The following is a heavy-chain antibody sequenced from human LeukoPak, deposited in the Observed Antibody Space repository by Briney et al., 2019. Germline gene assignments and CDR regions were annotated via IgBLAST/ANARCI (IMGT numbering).Heavy chain of an antibody. CDR2: ISGSGGST. D-gene: IGHD7-27*01. V-gene: IGHV3-23*01. J-gene: IGHJ4*02. Sequence: GGSLRLSCAASGFTFSSYAMTWVRQAPGKGLEWVSAISGSGGSTYYADSVEGRFTISRDNAKNTLYLQMNSLKGEDTAVYYCATSLGPLAEYWGRGTLVTVSS. CDR1: GFTFSSYA. CDR3: ATSLGPLAEY.